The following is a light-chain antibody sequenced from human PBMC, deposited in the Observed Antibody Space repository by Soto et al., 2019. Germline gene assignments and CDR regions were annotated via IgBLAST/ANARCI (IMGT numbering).Light chain of an antibody. CDR1: QSVSSSY. CDR3: QQYGSL. J-gene: IGKJ4*01. V-gene: IGKV3-20*01. CDR2: GAS. Sequence: ILLTQSPCTLSLSPGERATLSCGASQSVSSSYLALYQQKPGHARRVLIYGASSRATGIPDRFSGSGSGTAFTLPIRRLEPAHFAVYYCQQYGSLFGGGTKVDIK.